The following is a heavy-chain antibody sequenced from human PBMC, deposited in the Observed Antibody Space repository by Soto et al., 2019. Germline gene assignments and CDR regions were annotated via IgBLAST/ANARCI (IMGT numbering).Heavy chain of an antibody. CDR1: GFTFSSYA. V-gene: IGHV3-30-3*01. CDR3: ARVRRGYSYGRSNWFDP. D-gene: IGHD5-18*01. Sequence: GALRLSCAASGFTFSSYAMHWVRQAPGKGLEWVAVISYDGSNKYYADSVKGRFTISRDNSKNTLYLQMNSLRAEDTAVYYCARVRRGYSYGRSNWFDPWGQGTLVTVSS. J-gene: IGHJ5*02. CDR2: ISYDGSNK.